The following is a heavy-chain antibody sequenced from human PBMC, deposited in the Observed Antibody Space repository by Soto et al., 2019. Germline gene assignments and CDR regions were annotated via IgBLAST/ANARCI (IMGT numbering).Heavy chain of an antibody. CDR1: GYSFSDYF. V-gene: IGHV1-2*02. CDR3: ARIKWGLNYYNGMDV. CDR2: INPKTAAT. Sequence: ASVKVSCKPSGYSFSDYFIQWVRQAPGQGLEWVAWINPKTAATNYAKKFQGRVSLTWDTSSTTAYMELTRLRPDDTAVYYCARIKWGLNYYNGMDVWGQGTTVTVSS. J-gene: IGHJ6*02. D-gene: IGHD1-26*01.